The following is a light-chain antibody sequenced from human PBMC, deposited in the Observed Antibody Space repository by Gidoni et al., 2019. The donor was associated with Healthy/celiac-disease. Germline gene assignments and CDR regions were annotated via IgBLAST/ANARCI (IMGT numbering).Light chain of an antibody. CDR1: QSVSSD. Sequence: ELVMTQSPATLSVSPGERATLSCRASQSVSSDLAWYQQKPGQAPRLLIYGASTRATGIPARFSGSGSGTECTLTISSLQSEDFAVDYCQQYNNWPPCTFGQGTKLEIK. CDR3: QQYNNWPPCT. J-gene: IGKJ2*02. CDR2: GAS. V-gene: IGKV3-15*01.